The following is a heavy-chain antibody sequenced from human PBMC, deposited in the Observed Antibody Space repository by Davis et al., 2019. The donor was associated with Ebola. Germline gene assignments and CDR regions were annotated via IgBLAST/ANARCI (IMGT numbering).Heavy chain of an antibody. D-gene: IGHD6-19*01. J-gene: IGHJ4*02. CDR1: GFTFSSYA. V-gene: IGHV3-30-3*01. CDR3: ARQWQWLFGGFDY. CDR2: ISYDGSHK. Sequence: PGGSLRLSCAASGFTFSSYAMHWVRQAPGKGLEWVAVISYDGSHKYYADSVKGRFTISRDNSKNTLNLQMNSPRAEDTAVYFCARQWQWLFGGFDYWGQGTLVTVSS.